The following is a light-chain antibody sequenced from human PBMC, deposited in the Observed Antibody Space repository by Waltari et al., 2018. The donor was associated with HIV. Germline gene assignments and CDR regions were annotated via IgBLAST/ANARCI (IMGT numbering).Light chain of an antibody. Sequence: QSALTQPRSVSGSPGQSVTISCTGTSSDVGGYNYVSWYQQHPGKAPKLMFYAVSKRPSVVPDRFSGSKSGNTASLTISVLQAEDEADYYCCSYAGSYVVFGGGTKLTVL. V-gene: IGLV2-11*01. J-gene: IGLJ2*01. CDR1: SSDVGGYNY. CDR2: AVS. CDR3: CSYAGSYVV.